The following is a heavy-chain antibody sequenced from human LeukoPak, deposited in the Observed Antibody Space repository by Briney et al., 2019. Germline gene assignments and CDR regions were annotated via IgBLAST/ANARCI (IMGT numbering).Heavy chain of an antibody. CDR1: GYTFTSYG. CDR2: ISAYNGNT. D-gene: IGHD3-3*01. J-gene: IGHJ4*02. Sequence: GASVMVSCKASGYTFTSYGISWVRQAPGQGLEWMGWISAYNGNTNYAQKLQGRVTMTTDISTSTAYMELRSLRSDDTAVYYCARARASISKRFLEWLPLTSPRDYFDYWGQGTLVTVSS. CDR3: ARARASISKRFLEWLPLTSPRDYFDY. V-gene: IGHV1-18*01.